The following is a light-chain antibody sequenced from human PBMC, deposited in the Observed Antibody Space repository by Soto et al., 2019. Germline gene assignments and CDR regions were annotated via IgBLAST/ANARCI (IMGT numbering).Light chain of an antibody. Sequence: SYELTQPPSVSVAPGKTARITCGGNNIGSKSVHWYQQKPGQAPVLVIYYDSDRPSGIPERFSGSNSGNTATLTISRVEAGDEVDYYCQVWDSSIDHYVFGTGTKLTVL. CDR1: NIGSKS. CDR3: QVWDSSIDHYV. V-gene: IGLV3-21*04. J-gene: IGLJ1*01. CDR2: YDS.